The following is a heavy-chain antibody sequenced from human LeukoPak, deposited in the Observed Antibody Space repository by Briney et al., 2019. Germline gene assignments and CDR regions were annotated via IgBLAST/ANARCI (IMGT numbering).Heavy chain of an antibody. V-gene: IGHV1-18*01. CDR1: GYTFTSYG. D-gene: IGHD3-22*01. J-gene: IGHJ6*02. Sequence: ASVKVSCKASGYTFTSYGISWVRQAPGQGLEWMGWISAYNGNTNYAQKLQGRVTMTTDTSTSTAYMELRSLRSDDTAVYYCARDRAPTYYYDSSGYFYYYYYGMDVWGQRTTVTVSS. CDR2: ISAYNGNT. CDR3: ARDRAPTYYYDSSGYFYYYYYGMDV.